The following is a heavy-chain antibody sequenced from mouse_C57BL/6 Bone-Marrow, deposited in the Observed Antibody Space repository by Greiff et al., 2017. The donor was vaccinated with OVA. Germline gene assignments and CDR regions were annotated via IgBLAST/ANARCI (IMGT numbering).Heavy chain of an antibody. CDR2: IYPGDGDT. V-gene: IGHV1-80*01. CDR1: GYAFSSHW. Sequence: QVQLQQSGAELVKPGASVEISCNASGYAFSSHWMNWVKQRPGKGLEWIGQIYPGDGDTNYNGKFKGKATLNADKSSSTAYMQLSSVAAEGSAVYFCARGDFWGQGTTLTVSS. J-gene: IGHJ2*01. CDR3: ARGDF.